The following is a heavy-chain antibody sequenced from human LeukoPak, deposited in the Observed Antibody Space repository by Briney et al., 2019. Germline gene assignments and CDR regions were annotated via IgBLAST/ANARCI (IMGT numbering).Heavy chain of an antibody. CDR3: ARRVYDSYGPNYYYGMDV. CDR2: IIPIFGTA. J-gene: IGHJ6*02. CDR1: GGTFSSYA. Sequence: SVKVSCTASGGTFSSYAISWVRQAPGQGLEWMGGIIPIFGTANYAQKFQGRVTITADESTSTAYMELSSLRSEDTAVYYCARRVYDSYGPNYYYGMDVWGQGTTVTVSS. V-gene: IGHV1-69*13. D-gene: IGHD5-18*01.